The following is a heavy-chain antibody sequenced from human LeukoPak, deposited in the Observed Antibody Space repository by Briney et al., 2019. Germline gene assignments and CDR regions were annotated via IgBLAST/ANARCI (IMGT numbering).Heavy chain of an antibody. D-gene: IGHD3-16*01. CDR2: ISSSSSII. J-gene: IGHJ4*02. Sequence: KPGGSLRLSCAASGFTFSSYSMNWVRQAPGKGLEWVSSISSSSSIIYYADSVKGRFTISRDNAKNSLYPQMNSLRAEDTAVYYCARDLFDDYSLDYWGQGTLVTVSS. CDR3: ARDLFDDYSLDY. V-gene: IGHV3-21*01. CDR1: GFTFSSYS.